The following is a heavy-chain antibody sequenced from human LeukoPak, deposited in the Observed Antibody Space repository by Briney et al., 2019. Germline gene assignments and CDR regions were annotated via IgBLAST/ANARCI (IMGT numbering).Heavy chain of an antibody. CDR2: ISGSGGST. V-gene: IGHV3-23*01. D-gene: IGHD3-10*01. J-gene: IGHJ4*02. Sequence: PGGSLRLSCAASGFTFSSYAMSWVRQAPGKGLEWVSAISGSGGSTYYADSVKGRFTISRDNSKNTLYLQMNSLRAEDTAVYYCAKFVRGGVRRPYYFDYWGQGNLVTVSS. CDR1: GFTFSSYA. CDR3: AKFVRGGVRRPYYFDY.